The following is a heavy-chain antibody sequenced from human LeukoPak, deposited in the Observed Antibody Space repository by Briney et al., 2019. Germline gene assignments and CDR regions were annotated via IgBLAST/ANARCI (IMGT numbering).Heavy chain of an antibody. V-gene: IGHV4-31*03. Sequence: SETLSLTCTVSGGSISSGGYYWSRIRQHPGKGLEWIGYIYYSGSTYYNPSLKSRVTISVDTSKNQFSLKLSSVTAADTAVYYCARQDYYGMDVWGQGTTVTVSS. CDR1: GGSISSGGYY. J-gene: IGHJ6*02. CDR3: ARQDYYGMDV. CDR2: IYYSGST.